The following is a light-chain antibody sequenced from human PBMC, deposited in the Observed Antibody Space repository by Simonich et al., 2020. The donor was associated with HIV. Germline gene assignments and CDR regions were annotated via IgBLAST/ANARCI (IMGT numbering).Light chain of an antibody. CDR1: QSISSW. V-gene: IGKV1-39*01. J-gene: IGKJ1*01. Sequence: DSQMTQSPSTLSASVGDRVTITCRASQSISSWLAWYQQKPRKAPKLLIYAASSLQSGVPSRFSGSGSGTDFTLTISSLQPEDFATYYCQQSYNTPQTFGQGTKVEIK. CDR2: AAS. CDR3: QQSYNTPQT.